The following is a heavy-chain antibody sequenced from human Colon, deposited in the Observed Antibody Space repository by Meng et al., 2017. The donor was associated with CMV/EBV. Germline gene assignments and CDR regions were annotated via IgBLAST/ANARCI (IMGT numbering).Heavy chain of an antibody. CDR2: ISAYNGNT. J-gene: IGHJ5*02. V-gene: IGHV1-18*01. Sequence: ASVKVSCKASGYTFTSYGISWVRQAPGQGLEWMGWISAYNGNTNYAQKLQGRVTMTTDTSTSTAYMELRSLRSDDTAVYYCARVNHYDFWSGYSEYWFDPWGQGTLVTV. CDR3: ARVNHYDFWSGYSEYWFDP. D-gene: IGHD3-3*01. CDR1: GYTFTSYG.